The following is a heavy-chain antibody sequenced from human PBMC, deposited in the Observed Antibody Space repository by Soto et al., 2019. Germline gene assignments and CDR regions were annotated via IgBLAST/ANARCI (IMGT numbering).Heavy chain of an antibody. CDR2: IISVGDST. CDR1: GFTFSNYC. V-gene: IGHV3-64D*06. CDR3: VKGTQLLRYYFDF. Sequence: AGSLTLSCSVSGFTFSNYCMNWVRQAPGKGLEYISEIISVGDSTWHADSVKDRFTLSRDNSKNTLLLQMSSLRVEDTAIYLYVKGTQLLRYYFDFWGPGTLVTVSS. J-gene: IGHJ4*01. D-gene: IGHD2-15*01.